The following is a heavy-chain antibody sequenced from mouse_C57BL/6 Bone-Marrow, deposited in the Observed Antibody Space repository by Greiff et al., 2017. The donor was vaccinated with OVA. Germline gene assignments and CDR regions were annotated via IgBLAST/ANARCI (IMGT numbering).Heavy chain of an antibody. CDR2: IRNKANGYKT. CDR3: ARYYYGTWYFDV. V-gene: IGHV7-3*01. J-gene: IGHJ1*03. D-gene: IGHD1-1*01. Sequence: DVKLVESGGGLVQPGGSLSLSCAASGFTLTDYYMSWVRQTPGKALEWLGFIRNKANGYKTEYSASVKGRFTISRDTSHSILYLQMNARRAEDSATYYCARYYYGTWYFDVWGTGTTVTVSS. CDR1: GFTLTDYY.